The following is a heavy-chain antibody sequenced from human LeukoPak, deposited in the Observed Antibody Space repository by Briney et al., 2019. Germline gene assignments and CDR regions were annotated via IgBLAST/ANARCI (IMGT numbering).Heavy chain of an antibody. CDR2: INHSGST. J-gene: IGHJ4*02. Sequence: SETLSLTCAVYGGXFSDYYWNWIRQPPGKGLEWIGEINHSGSTNYSPSLKSRVTISVDTSKNQFSLRLSSVTAADTAVYYCATGITKPDPIVVVPAAIRVAQAFDHWGQGTLVTVSS. D-gene: IGHD2-2*01. V-gene: IGHV4-34*01. CDR3: ATGITKPDPIVVVPAAIRVAQAFDH. CDR1: GGXFSDYY.